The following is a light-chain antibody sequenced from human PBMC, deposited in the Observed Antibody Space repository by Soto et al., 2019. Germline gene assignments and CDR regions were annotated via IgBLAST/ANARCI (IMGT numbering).Light chain of an antibody. J-gene: IGKJ1*01. Sequence: DIQMTQSPSTLSASVGDRVTITCRASQSISSWLAWYQQKPGKAPKLLIYDASSLESGVPSRFSGSGSGTEFILTISSLQPEDFATYYCQHYSGDRATFGQGTKVDIK. CDR3: QHYSGDRAT. CDR2: DAS. CDR1: QSISSW. V-gene: IGKV1-5*01.